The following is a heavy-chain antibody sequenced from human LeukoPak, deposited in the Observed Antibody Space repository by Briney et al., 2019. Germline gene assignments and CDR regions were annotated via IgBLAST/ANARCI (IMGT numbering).Heavy chain of an antibody. Sequence: PGRSLRLSCAASGFTFSSYGMHWIRQAPGKGLEWVAVISYDGSNKYYADSVKGRFTISRDNSKNTLYLQMNSLRAEDTAVYYCAKDESGIAVANFDYWGQGTLVTVSS. D-gene: IGHD6-19*01. CDR3: AKDESGIAVANFDY. CDR1: GFTFSSYG. J-gene: IGHJ4*02. CDR2: ISYDGSNK. V-gene: IGHV3-30*18.